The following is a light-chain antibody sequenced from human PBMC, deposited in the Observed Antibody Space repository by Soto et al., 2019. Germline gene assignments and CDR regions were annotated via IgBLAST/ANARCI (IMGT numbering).Light chain of an antibody. CDR2: NAS. CDR3: QKFNTAPLT. V-gene: IGKV1-27*01. J-gene: IGKJ5*01. Sequence: DIQMTQSPSSLSASVGDRVTITCRASQDISVYLAWYQQKPGKVPKLLIYNASTLQSGVPSRFSGSGSGTDFTLTISSLQPEDVANYYCQKFNTAPLTFGQGTRLEIK. CDR1: QDISVY.